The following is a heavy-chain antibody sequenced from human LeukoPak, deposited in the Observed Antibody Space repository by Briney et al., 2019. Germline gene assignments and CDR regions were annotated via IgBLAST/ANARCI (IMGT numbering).Heavy chain of an antibody. Sequence: SETLSLTCTVSGGSISSGDYYWSWIRQPPGKGLEWIGYIYYSGSTYYNPSLKSRVTISVDTSKNQFSLKLSSVTAADTAVYYCARHHRSGSYYPFDYWGQGTLVTVSS. J-gene: IGHJ4*02. CDR3: ARHHRSGSYYPFDY. CDR2: IYYSGST. CDR1: GGSISSGDYY. V-gene: IGHV4-30-4*01. D-gene: IGHD1-26*01.